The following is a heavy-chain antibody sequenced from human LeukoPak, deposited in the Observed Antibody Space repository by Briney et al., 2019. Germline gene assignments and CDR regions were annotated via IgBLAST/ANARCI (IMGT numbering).Heavy chain of an antibody. CDR3: AGTYYYGSGSDAFDI. Sequence: SETLSLTCTVSGGSISSYYWSWIRQPPGKGLEWIGYIYYSGSTNYNPSLKSRVTISVDTSKNQFSLKLSSVTAADTAVYYCAGTYYYGSGSDAFDIWGQGTMVTVSS. CDR1: GGSISSYY. CDR2: IYYSGST. J-gene: IGHJ3*02. V-gene: IGHV4-59*01. D-gene: IGHD3-10*01.